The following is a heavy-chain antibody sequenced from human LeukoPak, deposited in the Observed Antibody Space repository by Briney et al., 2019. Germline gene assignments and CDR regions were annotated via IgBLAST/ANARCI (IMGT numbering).Heavy chain of an antibody. Sequence: GGSLRLSCAASGFTFSSYSMTWVRQAPGKGLEWVSSMSSGGTYVYYADSVRGRFTISRDNAKNSLYLQMNSLRAEDTAVYYCARDRPTGASRFFVVHWGQGNLVTVSS. CDR1: GFTFSSYS. J-gene: IGHJ4*02. CDR3: ARDRPTGASRFFVVH. D-gene: IGHD3-3*01. CDR2: MSSGGTYV. V-gene: IGHV3-21*01.